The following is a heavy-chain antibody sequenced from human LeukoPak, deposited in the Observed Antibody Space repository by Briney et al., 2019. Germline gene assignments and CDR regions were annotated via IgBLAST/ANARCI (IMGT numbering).Heavy chain of an antibody. CDR2: INHSGST. V-gene: IGHV4-34*01. Sequence: SETLSLTCAVYGGSFSGYYWSWIRQPPGKGLEWIGEINHSGSTNYNPPLKSRVTISVDTSKNQFSLKLSSVTAADTAVYYCARGLVGYCSSTSCSHRPSLSMDVWGKGTTVTVSS. CDR3: ARGLVGYCSSTSCSHRPSLSMDV. CDR1: GGSFSGYY. D-gene: IGHD2-2*01. J-gene: IGHJ6*03.